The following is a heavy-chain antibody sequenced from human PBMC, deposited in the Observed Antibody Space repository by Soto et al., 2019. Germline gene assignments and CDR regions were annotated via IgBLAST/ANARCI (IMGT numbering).Heavy chain of an antibody. CDR2: IYYSGST. J-gene: IGHJ4*02. D-gene: IGHD1-26*01. CDR1: GGSINNYY. CDR3: ARRYGGNFDY. Sequence: QVQLQESGPGLVKPSETLSLTCTVSGGSINNYYWSRIRQPPGKGLEWIGYIYYSGSTNYNPSLKSRVTISVDTSKNQFSLKLSSVTAADTAVYYCARRYGGNFDYWGQGTLVTVSS. V-gene: IGHV4-59*01.